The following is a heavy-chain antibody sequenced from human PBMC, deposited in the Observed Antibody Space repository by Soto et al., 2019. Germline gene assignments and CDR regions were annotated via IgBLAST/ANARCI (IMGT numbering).Heavy chain of an antibody. J-gene: IGHJ6*02. CDR3: ARRETGDYYYYGMDV. V-gene: IGHV1-18*01. D-gene: IGHD3-10*01. Sequence: ASVKVSCKASGYTFTSYGISWVRQAPGQGLEWMGWISAYNGNTNYAQKLQGRVTMTTDTSTSTAYMELRSLRSDDTAVYYCARRETGDYYYYGMDVWGQGTTVTVSS. CDR1: GYTFTSYG. CDR2: ISAYNGNT.